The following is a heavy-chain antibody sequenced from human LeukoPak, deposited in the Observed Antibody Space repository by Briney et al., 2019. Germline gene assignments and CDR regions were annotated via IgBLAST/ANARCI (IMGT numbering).Heavy chain of an antibody. CDR1: GYTLTELS. Sequence: ASVKVSCKVSGYTLTELSMHWVRQAPGKGLEWMGGFDPEDGETIYAQKFQGRVTMTEDTSTDTAYMELSSLRSEDTAVYYCARDPLHYGAPSGSFDIWGQGTMVTVSS. CDR3: ARDPLHYGAPSGSFDI. V-gene: IGHV1-24*01. CDR2: FDPEDGET. J-gene: IGHJ3*02. D-gene: IGHD4/OR15-4a*01.